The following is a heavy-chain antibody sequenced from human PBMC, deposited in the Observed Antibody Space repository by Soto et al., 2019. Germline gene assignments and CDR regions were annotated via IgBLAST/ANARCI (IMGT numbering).Heavy chain of an antibody. J-gene: IGHJ3*02. V-gene: IGHV3-53*04. D-gene: IGHD6-13*01. CDR2: IYSGGST. Sequence: QPGGSLRLSCAASGFTVSSNYMSWVRQAPGKGLEWVSVIYSGGSTYYADSVKGRFTISRHNSKNTLYLQMNSLRAEDTAVYYCARARVAAADRYHAFDIWGQGTMVTVSS. CDR1: GFTVSSNY. CDR3: ARARVAAADRYHAFDI.